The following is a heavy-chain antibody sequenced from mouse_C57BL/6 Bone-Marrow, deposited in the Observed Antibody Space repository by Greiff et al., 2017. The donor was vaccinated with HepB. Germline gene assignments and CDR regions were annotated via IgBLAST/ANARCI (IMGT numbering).Heavy chain of an antibody. Sequence: EVQLQESGGGLVQPGGSLSLSCAASGFTFTDYYMSWVRQPPGKALEWLGFIRNKANGYTTEYSASVKGRFTISRDNSQSILYLQMNALRAEDSATYYCARYIPSDGYYGYYFDYWGQGTTLTVSS. D-gene: IGHD2-3*01. J-gene: IGHJ2*01. CDR1: GFTFTDYY. V-gene: IGHV7-3*01. CDR2: IRNKANGYTT. CDR3: ARYIPSDGYYGYYFDY.